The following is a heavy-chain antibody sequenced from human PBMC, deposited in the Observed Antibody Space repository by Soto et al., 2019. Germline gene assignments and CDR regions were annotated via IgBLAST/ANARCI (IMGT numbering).Heavy chain of an antibody. CDR1: GYSFTNYW. Sequence: EVQLVQSGAEVKKPGESLRISCKASGYSFTNYWITWMRQTPGKGLACMGMIDPSDSYSNYSPSFQGHVTMSVDKSISSAYLQFSSLKASDTAMYYCARHRDILSGYSAADNWGQGTQVTVSS. V-gene: IGHV5-10-1*03. CDR3: ARHRDILSGYSAADN. J-gene: IGHJ4*02. D-gene: IGHD3-9*01. CDR2: IDPSDSYS.